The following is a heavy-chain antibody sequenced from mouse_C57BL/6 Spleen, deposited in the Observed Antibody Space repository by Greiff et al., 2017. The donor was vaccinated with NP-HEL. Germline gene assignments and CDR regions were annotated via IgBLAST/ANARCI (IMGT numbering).Heavy chain of an antibody. Sequence: QVQLQQSGPGLVQPSQSLSITCTVSGFSLTSYGVHWVRQSPGKGLEWLGVIWSGGSTDYNAAFISRLSISKDNSKSQVFFKMNSLQADDTAIYYCARNEGRLRYFDVWGTGTTVTVSS. CDR1: GFSLTSYG. CDR3: ARNEGRLRYFDV. J-gene: IGHJ1*03. V-gene: IGHV2-2*01. CDR2: IWSGGST.